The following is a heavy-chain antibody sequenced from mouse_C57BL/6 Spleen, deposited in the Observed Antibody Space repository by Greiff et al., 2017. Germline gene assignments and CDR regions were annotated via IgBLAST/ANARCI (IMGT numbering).Heavy chain of an antibody. CDR1: GYTFTGYW. CDR3: ARCDYGRTWFFDY. D-gene: IGHD1-1*01. CDR2: IFPGSGST. J-gene: IGHJ2*01. Sequence: VQLQQSGAELMKPGASVKLSCKASGYTFTGYWIEWVKQRPGQGLEWIGKIFPGSGSTNYNEQFKGKATLTADTSSNTAYMQLSSLTPEGSAIYYCARCDYGRTWFFDYWGQGTTRTVSS. V-gene: IGHV1-9*01.